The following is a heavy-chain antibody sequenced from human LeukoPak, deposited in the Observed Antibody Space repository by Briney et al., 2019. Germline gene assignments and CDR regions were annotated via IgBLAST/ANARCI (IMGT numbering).Heavy chain of an antibody. CDR1: GGSVSSYY. V-gene: IGHV4-59*02. D-gene: IGHD3-3*01. J-gene: IGHJ4*02. Sequence: SETLSLTCTVSGGSVSSYYWSWIRQPPGKGLEWIGYIYYSGSTNYNPSLKSRVTISVDTSKNQFSLKLSSVTAADTAVYYCARDLSYYDFWSGYYRGYSDYWGQGTLVTVSS. CDR2: IYYSGST. CDR3: ARDLSYYDFWSGYYRGYSDY.